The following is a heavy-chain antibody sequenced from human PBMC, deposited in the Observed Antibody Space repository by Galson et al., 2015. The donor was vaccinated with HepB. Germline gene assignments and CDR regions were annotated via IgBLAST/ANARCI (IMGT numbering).Heavy chain of an antibody. Sequence: SLRLSCAASGFTFSSYGMHWVRQAPGKGLEWVAVIWYDGSNKYYADSVKGRFTISRDNSKNTLYLQMNSLRAEDTAVYYCARGGGSSSSSYYYMDVWGKGTTVTVSS. CDR3: ARGGGSSSSSYYYMDV. CDR1: GFTFSSYG. D-gene: IGHD6-6*01. V-gene: IGHV3-33*01. J-gene: IGHJ6*03. CDR2: IWYDGSNK.